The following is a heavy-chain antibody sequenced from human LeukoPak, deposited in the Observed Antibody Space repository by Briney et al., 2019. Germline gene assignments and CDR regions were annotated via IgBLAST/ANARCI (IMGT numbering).Heavy chain of an antibody. V-gene: IGHV1-18*01. CDR1: GYTFTSYG. Sequence: ASVKVSCKASGYTFTSYGISWVRQAPGQGLERMGWISAYNGNTNYAQKLQGRVTMTTDTSTSTAYMELRSLRSDDTAVYYCARVWSGSYLRYFDYWGQGTLVTVSS. D-gene: IGHD1-26*01. CDR3: ARVWSGSYLRYFDY. CDR2: ISAYNGNT. J-gene: IGHJ4*02.